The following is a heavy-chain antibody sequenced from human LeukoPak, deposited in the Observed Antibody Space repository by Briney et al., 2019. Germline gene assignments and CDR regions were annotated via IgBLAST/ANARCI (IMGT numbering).Heavy chain of an antibody. CDR2: ISSSGSTI. J-gene: IGHJ6*03. D-gene: IGHD3-10*01. V-gene: IGHV3-11*04. CDR1: GFTFSDYY. CDR3: ARVASYGSGPGPYYYYYYMDV. Sequence: GGSLRLSCAASGFTFSDYYMSWIRQAPGKGLEWVSYISSSGSTIYYADSVKGRFTISRDNAKNSLYLQMNSLRAEDTAVYYCARVASYGSGPGPYYYYYYMDVWGKGTTVTVSS.